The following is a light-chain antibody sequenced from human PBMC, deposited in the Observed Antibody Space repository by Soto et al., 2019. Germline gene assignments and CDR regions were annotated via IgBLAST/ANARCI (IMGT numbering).Light chain of an antibody. J-gene: IGLJ1*01. V-gene: IGLV2-14*01. Sequence: QSVLTQPASVSGSPGQSITISCTGTSSDVGGYNYVSWYQQHPGKAPQLMIYDVSNRPSGVSNRFSGSKSGNTASLTISGLQAEDEAYYYCSSYTSSSTLYVFGTGTQLTVL. CDR2: DVS. CDR3: SSYTSSSTLYV. CDR1: SSDVGGYNY.